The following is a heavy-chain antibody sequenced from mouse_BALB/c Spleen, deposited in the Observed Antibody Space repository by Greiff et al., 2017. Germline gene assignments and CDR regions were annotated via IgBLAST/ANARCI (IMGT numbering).Heavy chain of an antibody. J-gene: IGHJ2*01. D-gene: IGHD2-12*01. Sequence: EVKVVESGGGLVKPGGSLKLSCAASGFTFSDYYMYWVRQTPEKRLEWVATISDGGSYTYYPDSVKGRFTISRDNAKNNLYLQMSSLKSEDTAMYYCAREKDDGGDYWGQGTTLTVSS. CDR1: GFTFSDYY. CDR2: ISDGGSYT. V-gene: IGHV5-4*02. CDR3: AREKDDGGDY.